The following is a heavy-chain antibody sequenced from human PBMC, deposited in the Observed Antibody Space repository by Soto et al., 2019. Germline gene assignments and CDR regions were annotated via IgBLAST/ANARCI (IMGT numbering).Heavy chain of an antibody. CDR2: IYYSGST. D-gene: IGHD3-10*01. V-gene: IGHV4-31*03. CDR1: GGSISSGGYY. J-gene: IGHJ6*04. CDR3: VRVTGLWFGELFHHYYYYGMDV. Sequence: SETLCITCTVCGGSISSGGYYWSWIRQHPGKGLEWIGYIYYSGSTYYNPSLKSRVTISVDTSKNQFSLKLSSVTAADTAVYYCVRVTGLWFGELFHHYYYYGMDVWRKGNSVT.